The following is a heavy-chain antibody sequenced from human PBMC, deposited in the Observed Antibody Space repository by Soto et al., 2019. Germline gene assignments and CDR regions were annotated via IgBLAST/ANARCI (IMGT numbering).Heavy chain of an antibody. CDR1: GSPLSAFS. J-gene: IGHJ4*02. CDR3: AREGNLGRWIQPLDS. Sequence: PSDPLSPTCTASGSPLSAFSWSRIRQPPGKGLEWIGNIHYNGNTKYSPSLKSRVTMSVDTSKNHFSLKLISVTTADTAVYFCAREGNLGRWIQPLDSWGQG. CDR2: IHYNGNT. D-gene: IGHD2-2*03. V-gene: IGHV4-59*01.